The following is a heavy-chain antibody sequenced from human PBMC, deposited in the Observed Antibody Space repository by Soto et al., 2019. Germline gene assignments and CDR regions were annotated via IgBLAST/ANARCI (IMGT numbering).Heavy chain of an antibody. D-gene: IGHD6-13*01. CDR2: IIPIFGTA. J-gene: IGHJ6*02. CDR3: ARDCIAAADSCGMDV. V-gene: IGHV1-69*13. CDR1: GGTFSSYA. Sequence: SVKVSCKASGGTFSSYAISWVRQAPGQGLEWMGGIIPIFGTANYAQKLQGRVTITADESTSTAYMELSSLRSEDTAVYYCARDCIAAADSCGMDVWGQGTTVTVSS.